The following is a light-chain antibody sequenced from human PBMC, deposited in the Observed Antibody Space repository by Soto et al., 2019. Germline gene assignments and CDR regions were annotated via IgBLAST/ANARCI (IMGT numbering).Light chain of an antibody. Sequence: DIVMTQSPDSLAVSLGERATINCKSSQRVLYGSKNQNYLAWYQQKPGQPPKLLIYWASTRNSGVPDRFSGSGSGTDFTLTISTLQAEDVAVYYCQQYSTTPWTFGQGTKGEIK. CDR3: QQYSTTPWT. V-gene: IGKV4-1*01. CDR1: QRVLYGSKNQNY. CDR2: WAS. J-gene: IGKJ1*01.